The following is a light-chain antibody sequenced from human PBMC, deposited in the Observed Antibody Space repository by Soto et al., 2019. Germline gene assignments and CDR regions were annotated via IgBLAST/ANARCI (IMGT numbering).Light chain of an antibody. CDR3: MQALQTPYT. CDR1: QSLLHSNGYNY. CDR2: FGS. V-gene: IGKV2-28*01. J-gene: IGKJ2*01. Sequence: DIVMTQSPLSLPVTPGEPASISCRSSQSLLHSNGYNYLDWYLQKPGQSPQLLIYFGSNRASGVPDRFSGSGSGTDFTLKISRVEAEDVGVYYCMQALQTPYTFGQGTTLEIK.